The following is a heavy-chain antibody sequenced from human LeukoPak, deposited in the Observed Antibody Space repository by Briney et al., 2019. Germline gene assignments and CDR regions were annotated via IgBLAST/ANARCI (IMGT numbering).Heavy chain of an antibody. CDR1: GGSISNYY. D-gene: IGHD6-19*01. CDR3: AKIGYSSGWFEVDS. CDR2: IYTSGST. J-gene: IGHJ4*02. V-gene: IGHV4-4*07. Sequence: SETLSLTCTVSGGSISNYYWTWIRQPPGKGLEWIGRIYTSGSTNYNPSLKSRVTISLDKSKNQFSLRLSSVTAADTAVYFCAKIGYSSGWFEVDSWGQGTLVTVSS.